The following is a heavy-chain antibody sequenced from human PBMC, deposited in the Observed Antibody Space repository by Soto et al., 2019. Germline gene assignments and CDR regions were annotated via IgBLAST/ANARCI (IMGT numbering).Heavy chain of an antibody. D-gene: IGHD6-13*01. V-gene: IGHV3-30*03. CDR2: ISYDGSNK. CDR1: GFTFSSYG. Sequence: PGGSLRLSCAASGFTFSSYGMHWVRQAPGKGLEWGAVISYDGSNKYYADSVKGRFTISRDNSKNTLYLQMNRLRAEDTAVYYCATTDGTHAFDIWGQGTMVTVSS. J-gene: IGHJ3*02. CDR3: ATTDGTHAFDI.